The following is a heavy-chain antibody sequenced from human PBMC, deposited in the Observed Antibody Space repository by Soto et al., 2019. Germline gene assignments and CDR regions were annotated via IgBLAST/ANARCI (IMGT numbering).Heavy chain of an antibody. J-gene: IGHJ3*02. CDR3: YLVGGVIPNGAFDI. V-gene: IGHV2-5*02. CDR1: GFSLSTSGVG. Sequence: SGPTLVNPTQTLTLTCTFSGFSLSTSGVGVGWIRQPPGKALEWLALIYWDDDKRYSPSLKSRLTITKDTSKNQVVLTMTNMDPVDTATYYSYLVGGVIPNGAFDIWGQGTMVTVSS. D-gene: IGHD3-16*02. CDR2: IYWDDDK.